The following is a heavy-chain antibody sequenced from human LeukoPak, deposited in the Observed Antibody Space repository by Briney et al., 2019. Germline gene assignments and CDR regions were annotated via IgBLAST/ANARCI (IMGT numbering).Heavy chain of an antibody. J-gene: IGHJ3*02. Sequence: SETLSLTCTDSGGSISSYYWSWIRQPPGKGLEWIGYIYYSGSTNYNPSLKSRVTISVDTSKNQFSLKLSSVTAADTAVYYCAREAVAGFGNAFDIWGQGTMVTVSS. CDR3: AREAVAGFGNAFDI. CDR2: IYYSGST. D-gene: IGHD6-19*01. CDR1: GGSISSYY. V-gene: IGHV4-59*01.